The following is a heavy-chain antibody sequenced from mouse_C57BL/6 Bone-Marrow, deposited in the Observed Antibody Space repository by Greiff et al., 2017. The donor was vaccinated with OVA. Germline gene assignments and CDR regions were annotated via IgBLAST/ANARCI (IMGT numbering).Heavy chain of an antibody. CDR3: ARLYYGNYDYFDY. CDR1: GFTFSSYG. J-gene: IGHJ2*01. Sequence: EVKLVESGGDLVKPGGSLKLSCAASGFTFSSYGMSWVRQTPDKRLEWVATISSGGSYTYYPDSVKGRFTISRDNAKNTLYLQMSSLKSEDTAMYYCARLYYGNYDYFDYWGQGTTLTVSS. V-gene: IGHV5-6*01. D-gene: IGHD2-1*01. CDR2: ISSGGSYT.